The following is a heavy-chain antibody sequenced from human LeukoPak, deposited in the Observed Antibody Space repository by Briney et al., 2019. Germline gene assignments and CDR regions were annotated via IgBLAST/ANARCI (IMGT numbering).Heavy chain of an antibody. Sequence: GGSLRLSCAASGFTFSSYGMHWIRQAPGKGLEWVAFIRYDGSVTYYTDSTEGRFTISRDNSKNTLYLEMNSLRPEDTAVYYCAKDGATGFVNNWFDPWGQGLLVTVSS. CDR3: AKDGATGFVNNWFDP. CDR2: IRYDGSVT. D-gene: IGHD4-17*01. V-gene: IGHV3-30*02. J-gene: IGHJ5*02. CDR1: GFTFSSYG.